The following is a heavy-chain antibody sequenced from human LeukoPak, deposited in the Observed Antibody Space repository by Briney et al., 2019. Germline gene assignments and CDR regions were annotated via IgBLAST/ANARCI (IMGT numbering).Heavy chain of an antibody. CDR1: GFTFSSYG. V-gene: IGHV3-33*06. J-gene: IGHJ3*02. CDR3: AQGGGSYYTAGYFDI. D-gene: IGHD1-26*01. CDR2: IWYDGSNK. Sequence: GGSLRLSCAASGFTFSSYGMHWVRQAPGKGLEWVAVIWYDGSNKYYADSVKGRFTISRDNSKNTLYLQMNSLRAEDTAVYYCAQGGGSYYTAGYFDIWGQGTMVTVSS.